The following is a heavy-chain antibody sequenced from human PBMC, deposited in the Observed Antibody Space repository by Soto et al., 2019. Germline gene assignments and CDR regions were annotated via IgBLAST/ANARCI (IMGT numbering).Heavy chain of an antibody. CDR3: ARASGSYYTDAFDI. V-gene: IGHV4-34*01. Sequence: PSETLSLTCAVYGGSFSGYYWTWIRQPPGTGLEWIGEINHSGSTNYNPSLKSRVTISVDTSKNQFSLKLTSVTAADTAVYYCARASGSYYTDAFDIWGQGTMVTVSS. CDR2: INHSGST. D-gene: IGHD1-26*01. CDR1: GGSFSGYY. J-gene: IGHJ3*02.